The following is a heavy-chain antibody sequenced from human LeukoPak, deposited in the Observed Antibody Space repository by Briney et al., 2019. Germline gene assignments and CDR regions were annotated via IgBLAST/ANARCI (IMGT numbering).Heavy chain of an antibody. CDR1: DYTFNTYG. J-gene: IGHJ4*02. Sequence: ASVKVSCKPSDYTFNTYGITWVRQAPGQGLELMGWISPYNGNTNYAQKFQGRVTMTTDTSTSTAYMELRSLRSDDTAVYYCARGPHERSGYPDDWGQGTLVTVSS. CDR3: ARGPHERSGYPDD. CDR2: ISPYNGNT. D-gene: IGHD3-22*01. V-gene: IGHV1-18*01.